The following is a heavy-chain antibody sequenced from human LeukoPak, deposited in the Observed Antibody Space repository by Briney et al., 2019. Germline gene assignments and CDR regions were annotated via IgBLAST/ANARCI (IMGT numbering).Heavy chain of an antibody. J-gene: IGHJ4*02. CDR1: GFTVSINS. D-gene: IGHD4-17*01. CDR2: IYSGGNT. CDR3: ARRAGEYSHPYDY. V-gene: IGHV3-53*01. Sequence: GGSLRLSCTVSGFTVSINSMSWVRQAPGKGLEWVSFIYSGGNTHYSDSVKGRFTISRDNSKNTLYLQMNSLRAGDTAVYYCARRAGEYSHPYDYWGQGTLVTVSS.